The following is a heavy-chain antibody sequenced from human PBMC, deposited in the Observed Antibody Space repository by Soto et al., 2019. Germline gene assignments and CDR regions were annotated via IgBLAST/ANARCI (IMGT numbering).Heavy chain of an antibody. CDR2: IDSDGSGT. D-gene: IGHD2-15*01. CDR3: SREYLFCSGGSCYSDGFDI. J-gene: IGHJ3*02. V-gene: IGHV3-74*01. Sequence: EVQLVESGGGLVQPGGSLRLSCTASEFTFSDFWMHWVRQAPGKGLVWVSRIDSDGSGTTYADSVKGRFTISRDNAKKTVFLQMNSLRADDTAVYYCSREYLFCSGGSCYSDGFDIWGQGTMVTVSS. CDR1: EFTFSDFW.